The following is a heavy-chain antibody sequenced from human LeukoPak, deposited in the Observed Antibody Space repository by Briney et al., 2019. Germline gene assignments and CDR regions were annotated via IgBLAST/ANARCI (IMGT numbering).Heavy chain of an antibody. Sequence: GRSLRLSCAASGFTFSSYWMHWVRQAPGKGLVWVSRINTDGSSTRYADSVKGRFTISRDNAKNTLYLQMNSLSAEDTAVYYCARDTHDNSGYYYGPFDYWGQGTLVTVSS. CDR3: ARDTHDNSGYYYGPFDY. CDR1: GFTFSSYW. V-gene: IGHV3-74*01. D-gene: IGHD3-22*01. J-gene: IGHJ4*02. CDR2: INTDGSST.